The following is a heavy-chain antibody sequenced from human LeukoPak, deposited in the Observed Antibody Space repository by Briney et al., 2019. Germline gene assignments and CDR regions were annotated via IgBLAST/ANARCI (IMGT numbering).Heavy chain of an antibody. D-gene: IGHD2-15*01. J-gene: IGHJ6*02. Sequence: ASVTLSCKASGYTFTDYYMHWVRQAPGQGLEWMGWISPNSGVSTYAQKFQGRVTMTRDTSISTAYMELSRLSSDDTAVYYCARDCSGGSCYSNYYYAMDVWGQGTTVTVSS. CDR1: GYTFTDYY. CDR2: ISPNSGVS. V-gene: IGHV1-2*02. CDR3: ARDCSGGSCYSNYYYAMDV.